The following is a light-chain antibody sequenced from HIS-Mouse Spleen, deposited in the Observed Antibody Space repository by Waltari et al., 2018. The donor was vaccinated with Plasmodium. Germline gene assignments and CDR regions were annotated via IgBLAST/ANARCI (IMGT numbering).Light chain of an antibody. CDR1: ELGSKS. V-gene: IGLV3-21*02. CDR3: QVWDSSSDHVV. Sequence: YVLTQSPPAPVPLGQTGRTTCRVAELGSKSVQGYPQKPGQAPVLVVYDDSDRPSGIPERFSGSNSGNTATLTISRVEAGDEADYYCQVWDSSSDHVVFGGGTKLTVL. CDR2: DDS. J-gene: IGLJ2*01.